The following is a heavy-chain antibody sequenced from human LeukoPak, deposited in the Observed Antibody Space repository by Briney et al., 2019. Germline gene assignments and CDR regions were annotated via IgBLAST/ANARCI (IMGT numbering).Heavy chain of an antibody. V-gene: IGHV5-51*01. CDR1: GYSFTSYW. CDR2: IYPGDSET. Sequence: NLGESLKISCKGSGYSFTSYWIGWVRQMPGKGLEWMGIIYPGDSETRYNPSFQGQVTISADKSITTAYLQWSSLKASDTAMYFCARHLVYETGYMDVWGKGTTVTVSS. CDR3: ARHLVYETGYMDV. J-gene: IGHJ6*03. D-gene: IGHD3-16*01.